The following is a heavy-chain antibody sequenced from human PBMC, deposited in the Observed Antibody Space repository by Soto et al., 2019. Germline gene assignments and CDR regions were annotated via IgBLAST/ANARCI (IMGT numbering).Heavy chain of an antibody. J-gene: IGHJ5*02. Sequence: GGSLRLSCAASGFTVSSNWMHWVRQAPGKGLVWVSRINSDGSSTSYADSVKGRFTISRDNAKNTLYLQMNSLRAEDTAVYYCARDRLLGNWFDPWGQGTLGTVSS. CDR3: ARDRLLGNWFDP. CDR2: INSDGSST. CDR1: GFTVSSNW. V-gene: IGHV3-74*01.